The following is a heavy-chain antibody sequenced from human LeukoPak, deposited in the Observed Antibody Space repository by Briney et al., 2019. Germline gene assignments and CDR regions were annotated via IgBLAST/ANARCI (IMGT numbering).Heavy chain of an antibody. D-gene: IGHD5-12*01. Sequence: PGGSLRLSCAASGFTFDDYAMHWVRQAPGKGLEWVSGISWNSGNIGYADSVKGRFTISRDNAKNSLYLQMNSLRAEDTALYYCGKDIVAKTYYYYGLDVWGQGTTVTVSS. CDR1: GFTFDDYA. CDR3: GKDIVAKTYYYYGLDV. J-gene: IGHJ6*02. V-gene: IGHV3-9*01. CDR2: ISWNSGNI.